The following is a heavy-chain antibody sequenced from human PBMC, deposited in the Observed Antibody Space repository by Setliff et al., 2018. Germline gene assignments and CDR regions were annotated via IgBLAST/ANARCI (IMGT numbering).Heavy chain of an antibody. Sequence: SETLSLTCTVYGGSFSDHFWSWIRQPPGKGLEWIGEINHSGSTNYNPSPKSRVTISVDASKNQFSLKLTSVTAADTAVYFCARVPHIWFGDLVTFDDAFDVWGQGTMVTVSS. D-gene: IGHD3-10*01. CDR3: ARVPHIWFGDLVTFDDAFDV. V-gene: IGHV4-34*01. CDR2: INHSGST. J-gene: IGHJ3*01. CDR1: GGSFSDHF.